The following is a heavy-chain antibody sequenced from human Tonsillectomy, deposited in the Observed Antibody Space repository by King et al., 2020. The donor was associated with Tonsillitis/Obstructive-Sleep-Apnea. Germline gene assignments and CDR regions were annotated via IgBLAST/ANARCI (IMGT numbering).Heavy chain of an antibody. V-gene: IGHV3-23*04. CDR1: GFTFSSYA. D-gene: IGHD4-17*01. Sequence: VQLVESGGGLVQPGGSLRLSCAASGFTFSSYAMSWVRQAPGKGLEWVSAISGSGGSTYYADSVKGRFTISRDNSKNTRYLQMNSLRAEDTAVYYCAKALTTVTTTPDWFDPWGQGTLVTVSS. CDR2: ISGSGGST. CDR3: AKALTTVTTTPDWFDP. J-gene: IGHJ5*02.